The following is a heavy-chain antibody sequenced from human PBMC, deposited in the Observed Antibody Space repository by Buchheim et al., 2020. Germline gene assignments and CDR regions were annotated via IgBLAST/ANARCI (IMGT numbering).Heavy chain of an antibody. J-gene: IGHJ6*02. CDR2: ISGSGGST. CDR1: GFTFSSYA. CDR3: AKAILGYCSSTSCYPLWGMDV. D-gene: IGHD2-2*01. Sequence: EVQLLESGGGLVQPGGSLRLSCAASGFTFSSYAMSWVRQAPGKGLEWVSAISGSGGSTYYADSVKGRFTISRDNSKNTLYLQMNSLRAEDTAVYYCAKAILGYCSSTSCYPLWGMDVWGQGTT. V-gene: IGHV3-23*01.